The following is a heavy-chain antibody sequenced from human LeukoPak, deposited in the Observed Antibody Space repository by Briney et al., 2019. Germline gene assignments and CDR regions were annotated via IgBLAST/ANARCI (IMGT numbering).Heavy chain of an antibody. CDR1: GFTFSSYA. J-gene: IGHJ6*02. D-gene: IGHD6-13*01. CDR3: AKPDSSWYHYYGMDV. CDR2: ISYDGSNK. Sequence: GGSLRLSCAASGFTFSSYAMHWVRQAPGKGLEWVAVISYDGSNKYYADSVKGRFTISRDNSKNTLYLQMNSLRAEDTAVYYCAKPDSSWYHYYGMDVWGQGTTVTVSS. V-gene: IGHV3-30-3*02.